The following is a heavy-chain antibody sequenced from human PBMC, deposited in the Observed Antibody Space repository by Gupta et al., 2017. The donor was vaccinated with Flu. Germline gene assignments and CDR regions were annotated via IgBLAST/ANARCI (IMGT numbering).Heavy chain of an antibody. J-gene: IGHJ6*02. D-gene: IGHD1-26*01. CDR2: ISSGHRTI. CDR1: GFNFHDYY. Sequence: QVQLVESGGGLVKPGGSLRLSCAASGFNFHDYYISWIRQAPGKGLEWVSYISSGHRTINYMQSVKGRFTISRDDAKKTLYLEMNSLRGEDTAIYYCARDRSGAFSNYGMDVWGQGTTVTVSS. CDR3: ARDRSGAFSNYGMDV. V-gene: IGHV3-11*01.